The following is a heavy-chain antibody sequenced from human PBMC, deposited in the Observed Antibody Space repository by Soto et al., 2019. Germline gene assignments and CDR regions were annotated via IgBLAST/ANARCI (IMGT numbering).Heavy chain of an antibody. J-gene: IGHJ2*01. CDR3: ARSPVVVTATLRYFDL. D-gene: IGHD2-21*02. CDR2: IYYSGST. CDR1: GGSISSGGYY. V-gene: IGHV4-31*03. Sequence: QVQLQESGPGLVKPSQTLSLTCTVSGGSISSGGYYWSWIRQHPGKGLEWIGYIYYSGSTYYNPSLKSRVTISVDTSTNQFSLKLSSVTAAYTAVYYCARSPVVVTATLRYFDLLGRGTLVTVSS.